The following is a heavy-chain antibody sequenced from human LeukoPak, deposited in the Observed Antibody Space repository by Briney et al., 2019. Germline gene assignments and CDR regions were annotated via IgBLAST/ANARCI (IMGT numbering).Heavy chain of an antibody. D-gene: IGHD3-9*01. CDR1: GFTFSSYS. CDR2: ISSSSSYI. Sequence: SGGSLRLSCAASGFTFSSYSMNWVRQAPGKGLEWVSSISSSSSYIYYADSVKGRFAISRDNAKNSLYLQMNSLRAEDTAVYYCAKDLRYFDWSYFDYWGQGTLVTVSS. J-gene: IGHJ4*02. V-gene: IGHV3-21*01. CDR3: AKDLRYFDWSYFDY.